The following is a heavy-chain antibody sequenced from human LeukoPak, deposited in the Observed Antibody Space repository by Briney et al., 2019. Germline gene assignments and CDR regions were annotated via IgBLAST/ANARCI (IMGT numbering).Heavy chain of an antibody. D-gene: IGHD6-13*01. J-gene: IGHJ3*02. CDR2: IYTSGST. Sequence: SETLSLTCTVSGGSISSYYWGWIQQPAGKGLEWIGRIYTSGSTNYNPSLKSRVTMSIDTSKNQFSLKLSSVTAADTAVYYCARYSSSWYVAFDIWGQGTMVTVSS. CDR1: GGSISSYY. CDR3: ARYSSSWYVAFDI. V-gene: IGHV4-4*07.